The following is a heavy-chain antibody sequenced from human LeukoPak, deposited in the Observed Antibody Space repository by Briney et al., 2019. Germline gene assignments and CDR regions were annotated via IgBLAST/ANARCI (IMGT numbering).Heavy chain of an antibody. CDR3: ARDEKWLSLGYYYYMDV. D-gene: IGHD3-22*01. J-gene: IGHJ6*03. Sequence: KPSETLSLICTVSGGSISSYYWSWIRQPAGKGLEWIGRIYTSGSTNYNPSLKSRVTMSVDTSKNQFSLKLSSVTAADTAVYYCARDEKWLSLGYYYYMDVWGKGTTVTVSS. CDR2: IYTSGST. V-gene: IGHV4-4*07. CDR1: GGSISSYY.